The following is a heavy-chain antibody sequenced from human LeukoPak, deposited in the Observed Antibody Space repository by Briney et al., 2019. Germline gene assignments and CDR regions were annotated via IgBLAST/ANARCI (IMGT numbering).Heavy chain of an antibody. CDR2: IHTGGST. CDR3: ARDPYGLNSFDY. Sequence: GGSLRLSCAASGLTVSSNYRSWVRQAPGKGLEWVSVIHTGGSTYYAASVKGRFTISRDNSKNTLYLQMNSLRAEDTAVYFCARDPYGLNSFDYWGQGTRVTVSS. CDR1: GLTVSSNY. J-gene: IGHJ4*02. V-gene: IGHV3-66*01. D-gene: IGHD4-23*01.